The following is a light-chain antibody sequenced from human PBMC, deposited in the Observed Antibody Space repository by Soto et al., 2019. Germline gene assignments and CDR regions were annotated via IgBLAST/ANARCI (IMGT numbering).Light chain of an antibody. Sequence: EIVLTQSPATLSLSPGERATLSCRASQSVSSYLAWYQQKPGQAPRLLIYDASTRATGIPARFSGSGSGTDFTLTITSLEPEDFAVYYCQQRGQWPITFGQGTRLEIK. CDR3: QQRGQWPIT. J-gene: IGKJ5*01. CDR1: QSVSSY. CDR2: DAS. V-gene: IGKV3-11*01.